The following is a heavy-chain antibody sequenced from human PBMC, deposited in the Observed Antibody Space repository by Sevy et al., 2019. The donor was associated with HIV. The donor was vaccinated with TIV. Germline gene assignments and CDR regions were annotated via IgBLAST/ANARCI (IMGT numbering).Heavy chain of an antibody. CDR1: GFSFSSYA. V-gene: IGHV3-23*01. CDR3: AKGGFTIVRGVFDY. J-gene: IGHJ4*02. Sequence: GGSLRLSCAASGFSFSSYAMSWVRQTPGKGLEWVSAISGSGGSTYYADSVKGRFTISRDNSKNKLYLQMNSLRAEDTAVCYCAKGGFTIVRGVFDYWGQGTLVTVSS. CDR2: ISGSGGST. D-gene: IGHD3-10*01.